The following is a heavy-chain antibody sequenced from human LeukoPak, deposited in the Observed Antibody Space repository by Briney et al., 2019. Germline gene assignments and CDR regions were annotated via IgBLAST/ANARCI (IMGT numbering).Heavy chain of an antibody. Sequence: PSETLPLTCTVSGGSISSSSYYWGWIRQPPGKGLEWIGSIYYSGSTYYNPSLKSRVTISVDTSKNQFSLKLSSVTAADTAVYYCARTYSSSWYRRTNWFDPWGQGTLVTVSS. J-gene: IGHJ5*02. CDR1: GGSISSSSYY. CDR3: ARTYSSSWYRRTNWFDP. CDR2: IYYSGST. D-gene: IGHD6-13*01. V-gene: IGHV4-39*01.